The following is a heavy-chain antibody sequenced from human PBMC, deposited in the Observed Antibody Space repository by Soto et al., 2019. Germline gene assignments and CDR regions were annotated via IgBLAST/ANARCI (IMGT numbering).Heavy chain of an antibody. D-gene: IGHD4-17*01. J-gene: IGHJ4*02. CDR2: IYYSGST. CDR3: ARLLEGDYGDYSEYYFDY. V-gene: IGHV4-39*01. Sequence: SETLSLTCTVSGGSISSSSYYWGWIRQPPGKGLEWIGSIYYSGSTYYNPSLKSRVTISVDTSKNQFSLKLSSVTAADTAVYYCARLLEGDYGDYSEYYFDYWGQGTLVTVSS. CDR1: GGSISSSSYY.